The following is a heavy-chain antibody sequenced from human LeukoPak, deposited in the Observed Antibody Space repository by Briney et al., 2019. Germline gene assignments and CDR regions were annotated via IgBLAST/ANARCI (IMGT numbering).Heavy chain of an antibody. Sequence: GASVKVSCKASGYTFTSYYMHWVRQAPGQGLEWMGIINPSGGSTNYAQKFQGRVSMTADTSTSTAYMELRSLRSDDTAVYYCARSGRGTYYYFDLWGQGTLVTVSS. CDR3: ARSGRGTYYYFDL. CDR2: INPSGGST. CDR1: GYTFTSYY. V-gene: IGHV1-46*01. D-gene: IGHD1-26*01. J-gene: IGHJ4*02.